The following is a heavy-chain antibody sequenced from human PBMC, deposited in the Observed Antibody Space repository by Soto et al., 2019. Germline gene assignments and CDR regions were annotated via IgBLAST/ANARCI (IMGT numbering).Heavy chain of an antibody. V-gene: IGHV1-3*04. CDR3: ARNVDYFDP. D-gene: IGHD4-17*01. Sequence: QVQLVQSGAEVKKPGASVKVSCKASGYTFTRYAMHWVRQAPGQGLEWMGWITTGNGNTHHSQKLQGRVTFTRDASATTAYMELSSLTSEDTAVYYGARNVDYFDPWGQGTLVTVSS. CDR2: ITTGNGNT. J-gene: IGHJ5*02. CDR1: GYTFTRYA.